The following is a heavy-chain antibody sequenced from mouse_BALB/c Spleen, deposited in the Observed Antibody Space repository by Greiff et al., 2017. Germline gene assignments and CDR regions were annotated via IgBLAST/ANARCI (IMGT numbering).Heavy chain of an antibody. Sequence: VQLKQSGPELVKPGASVKISCKASGYSFTGYFMNWVMQSHGKSLEWIGRINPYNGDTFYNQKFKGKATLTVDKSSSTAHMELRSLASEDSAVYYCARHYYGSSYFDYWGQGTTLTVSS. D-gene: IGHD1-1*01. CDR3: ARHYYGSSYFDY. CDR1: GYSFTGYF. J-gene: IGHJ2*01. V-gene: IGHV1-20*02. CDR2: INPYNGDT.